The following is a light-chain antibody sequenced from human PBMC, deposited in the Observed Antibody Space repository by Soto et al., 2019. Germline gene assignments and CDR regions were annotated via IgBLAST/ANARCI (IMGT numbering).Light chain of an antibody. V-gene: IGKV3-11*01. CDR2: DAS. CDR3: QQRSTT. Sequence: EIVLTQSPATLSLSPGERATLSCRASRSISSYLAWYQQKPGQAPRLLIYDASIRATGIPARFSGSGSGTDFPLTISSLEPEDFAVYYCQQRSTTFGGGTKVEIK. CDR1: RSISSY. J-gene: IGKJ4*01.